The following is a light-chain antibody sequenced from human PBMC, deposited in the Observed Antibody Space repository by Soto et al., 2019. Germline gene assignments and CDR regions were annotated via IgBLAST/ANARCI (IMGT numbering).Light chain of an antibody. CDR1: QSVSNN. CDR2: FAS. V-gene: IGKV3-15*01. J-gene: IGKJ4*01. Sequence: EIVMTQSPATPSVSPGEKATLSCRASQSVSNNLAWYQQKPGQAPRLLIYFASTRATGIPARFSGSGSGTEFTLTISSLQPEDFAVYYCQQYNKWPLTFGGGTKVETK. CDR3: QQYNKWPLT.